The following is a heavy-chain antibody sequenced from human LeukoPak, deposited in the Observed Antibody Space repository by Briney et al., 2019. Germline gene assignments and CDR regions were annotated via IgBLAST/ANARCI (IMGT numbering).Heavy chain of an antibody. D-gene: IGHD3-22*01. J-gene: IGHJ4*02. CDR3: AKGSYYDSSGSFYFDY. V-gene: IGHV3-23*01. Sequence: GGSLRLSCAASGFTFSSYAMSWVRQAPGKGLEWVSGISGSGDNTYYADSVKGRFTISRDNSKNTLYVQVNSLGTEDSAAYYCAKGSYYDSSGSFYFDYWGQGTLVTVSS. CDR1: GFTFSSYA. CDR2: ISGSGDNT.